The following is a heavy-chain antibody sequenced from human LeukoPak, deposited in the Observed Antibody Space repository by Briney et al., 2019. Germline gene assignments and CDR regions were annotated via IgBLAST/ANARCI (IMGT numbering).Heavy chain of an antibody. CDR2: ISGSGGST. V-gene: IGHV3-23*01. D-gene: IGHD3-22*01. CDR1: GFTFSSYA. Sequence: GGSLRLSCAASGFTFSSYAMSWVRQAPGKGLEWASAISGSGGSTYYADSVKGRFTISRDNSKNTLYLQMNSLRAEDTAVYYCAKSTEGVHYYDSSGYSALWETDFDYWGQGTLVTVSS. CDR3: AKSTEGVHYYDSSGYSALWETDFDY. J-gene: IGHJ4*02.